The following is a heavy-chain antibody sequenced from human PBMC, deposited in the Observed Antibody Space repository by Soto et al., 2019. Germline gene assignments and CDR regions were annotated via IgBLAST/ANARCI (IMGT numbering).Heavy chain of an antibody. V-gene: IGHV4-30-4*01. CDR2: IYYSGST. Sequence: PSETLSLTCPVSGGSISSGYYYWSWIRQPPGKGLEWIGYIYYSGSTYYNPSLKSRVTISVDTSKNQFSLKLSSVTAADTAVYYCARAGYSYGYGGYYFDYWGQGTLVTVSS. CDR3: ARAGYSYGYGGYYFDY. CDR1: GGSISSGYYY. J-gene: IGHJ4*02. D-gene: IGHD5-18*01.